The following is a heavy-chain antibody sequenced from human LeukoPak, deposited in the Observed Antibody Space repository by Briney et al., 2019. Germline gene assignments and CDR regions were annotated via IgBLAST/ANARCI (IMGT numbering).Heavy chain of an antibody. CDR1: GFTFSSYS. V-gene: IGHV3-21*01. J-gene: IGHJ4*02. CDR3: VKSPHASSSWFDY. Sequence: PGGSLRLSCAASGFTFSSYSMNWVRQAPGKGLEWVSSISSSSSSYIYYADSVKGRFTISRDNAKNSLYLQMNSLRAEDTAVYYCVKSPHASSSWFDYWAQGTLVTVSS. CDR2: ISSSSSSYI. D-gene: IGHD6-13*01.